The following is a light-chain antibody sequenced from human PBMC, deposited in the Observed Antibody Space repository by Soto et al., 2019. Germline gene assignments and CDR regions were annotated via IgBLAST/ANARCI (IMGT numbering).Light chain of an antibody. CDR3: QQYNNWPLT. V-gene: IGKV2D-29*01. J-gene: IGKJ4*01. CDR1: QSLLHSDGKTY. CDR2: GAS. Sequence: DIVMTQTPLSLSVTPGQPASISCKSSQSLLHSDGKTYLYWYQQHPGQAPRLLIYGASNRATGIPARFSGSGSGTEFTLTISSLQSEDFAVYYCQQYNNWPLTFGGGTKVDIK.